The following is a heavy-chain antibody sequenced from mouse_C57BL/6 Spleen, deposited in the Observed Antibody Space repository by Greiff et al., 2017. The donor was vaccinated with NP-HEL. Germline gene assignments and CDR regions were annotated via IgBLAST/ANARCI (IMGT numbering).Heavy chain of an antibody. V-gene: IGHV1-64*01. D-gene: IGHD1-1*01. CDR2: IHPNSGST. CDR3: AIMTEVVGAY. Sequence: VQLQQSGAELVKPGASVKLSCKASGYTFTSYWMHWVKQRPGQGLEWIGMIHPNSGSTNYTEKFKSKATLTVDKSSSTAYMQLSSLTSEDSAVCFCAIMTEVVGAYWGQGTRVTVSA. CDR1: GYTFTSYW. J-gene: IGHJ3*01.